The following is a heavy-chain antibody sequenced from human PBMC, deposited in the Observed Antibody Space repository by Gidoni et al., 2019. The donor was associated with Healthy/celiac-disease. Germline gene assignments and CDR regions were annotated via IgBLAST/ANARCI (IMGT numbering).Heavy chain of an antibody. V-gene: IGHV1-69*01. CDR2: IIPSFGTA. D-gene: IGHD2-15*01. Sequence: QVQLVQSGAEVKKPGSSVKVSCKASGGTFSSYAISWVRQAPGQGLEWMGGIIPSFGTANYAQKFQGRVTITADESTSTAYMELSSLRSEDTAVYYCAREGGLYCSGGSCYNWFDPWGQGTLVTVSS. CDR1: GGTFSSYA. J-gene: IGHJ5*02. CDR3: AREGGLYCSGGSCYNWFDP.